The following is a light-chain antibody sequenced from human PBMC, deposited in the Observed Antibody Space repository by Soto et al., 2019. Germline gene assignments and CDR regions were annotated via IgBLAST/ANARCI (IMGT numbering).Light chain of an antibody. CDR3: QRYETYSRT. J-gene: IGKJ1*01. Sequence: DIQMTQSPSTLSASVGDRVTITCRASQSVGGTLAWYQQKPGKAPKLLIYDASSLERGVPSRFSGSGSGTELSLTISSLQPDDFATYYCQRYETYSRTFGQGTKVDIK. CDR1: QSVGGT. CDR2: DAS. V-gene: IGKV1-5*01.